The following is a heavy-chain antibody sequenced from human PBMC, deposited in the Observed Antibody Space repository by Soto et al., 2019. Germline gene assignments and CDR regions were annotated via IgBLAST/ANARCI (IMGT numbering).Heavy chain of an antibody. CDR2: IYYSGST. J-gene: IGHJ4*02. CDR3: ARERSGYYDY. V-gene: IGHV4-39*07. CDR1: GSSISSSSYC. Sequence: SETLSLTCTFSGSSISSSSYCWGWIRQPPGKGLEWIGSIYYSGSTYYNPSVKSRVTISVDTSKNQFSLKLSSVTAADTAVYYCARERSGYYDYWGQGTLVTVSS. D-gene: IGHD3-22*01.